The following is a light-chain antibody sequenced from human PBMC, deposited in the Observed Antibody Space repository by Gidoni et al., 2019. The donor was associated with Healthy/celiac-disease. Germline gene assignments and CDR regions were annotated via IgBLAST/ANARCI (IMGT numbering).Light chain of an antibody. V-gene: IGLV1-51*01. CDR2: DNN. Sequence: SALTPPPSVSAAPGQKVTNTCSGSSSNLGNNYVPWYQQLPGTAPKLLIYDNNKRPSGIPDRFSGSKSGTSATLGITGLQTGDEAEYYCGTWDSSLSAVVFGGGTKLTVL. J-gene: IGLJ2*01. CDR1: SSNLGNNY. CDR3: GTWDSSLSAVV.